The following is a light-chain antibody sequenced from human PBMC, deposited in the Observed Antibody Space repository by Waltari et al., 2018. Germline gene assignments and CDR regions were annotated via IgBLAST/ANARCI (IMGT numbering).Light chain of an antibody. CDR3: LHYNSYPRT. CDR2: KAS. Sequence: DIQMTQSPSPLSASVGDRVTITCRASQSISSWLAWYQQKPGKAPKLLIYKASSLETGVPSRFSGSGSGTEFTLTISSLQSDDFATFYCLHYNSYPRTFGQGTKVEIK. V-gene: IGKV1-5*03. CDR1: QSISSW. J-gene: IGKJ1*01.